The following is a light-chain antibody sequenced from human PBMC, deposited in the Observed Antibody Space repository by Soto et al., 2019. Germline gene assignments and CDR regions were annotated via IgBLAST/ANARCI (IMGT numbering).Light chain of an antibody. Sequence: IVLTQSPCTLSLSPGERATLSCRASQSVSSSYLAWYQQKPGQAPRLLIFDASQRATGIPARFRGSGSGTDFTLSISSLEPEDFAVYYCQQRTDRPPWTFGQGTKVDI. CDR2: DAS. V-gene: IGKV3D-20*02. CDR3: QQRTDRPPWT. CDR1: QSVSSSY. J-gene: IGKJ1*01.